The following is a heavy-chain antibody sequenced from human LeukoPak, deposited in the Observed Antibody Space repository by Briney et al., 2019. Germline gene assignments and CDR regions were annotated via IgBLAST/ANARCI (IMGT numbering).Heavy chain of an antibody. CDR1: GGTFSSYA. D-gene: IGHD5-12*01. Sequence: SVKVSCKASGGTFSSYAISWVRQAPGQGLEWMGGIIPIFGTANYAQKFQGRVTMTEDTSTDTAYMELSSLRSEDTAVYYCATVGPYSGYVKLDYWGQGTLVTVSS. CDR2: IIPIFGTA. J-gene: IGHJ4*02. V-gene: IGHV1-69*06. CDR3: ATVGPYSGYVKLDY.